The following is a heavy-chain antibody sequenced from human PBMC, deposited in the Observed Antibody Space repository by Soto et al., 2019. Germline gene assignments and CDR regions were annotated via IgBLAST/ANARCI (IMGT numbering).Heavy chain of an antibody. CDR3: ARVPDR. CDR2: IYHSGST. CDR1: GGPICSGGYS. Sequence: SETLSLTCAVSGGPICSGGYSWSWIRQPPGKGLEWIGYIYHSGSTYYNPSLKSRVTISVDRSKNQFSLKLSSVTAADTAVYYCARVPDRWGQGTLVT. J-gene: IGHJ5*02. D-gene: IGHD2-2*01. V-gene: IGHV4-30-2*01.